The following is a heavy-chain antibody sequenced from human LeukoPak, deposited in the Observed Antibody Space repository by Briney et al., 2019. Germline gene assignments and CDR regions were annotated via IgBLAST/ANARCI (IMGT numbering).Heavy chain of an antibody. CDR1: GFTFSSYS. CDR3: AKGGNGGKKGYYYYMDV. Sequence: GGSLRLSCAASGFTFSSYSMNWVRQAPGKGLEWVSSISSSSSYIYYADSVKGRFTISRDNAKNSLYLQMNSLRAEDTAVYYCAKGGNGGKKGYYYYMDVWGKGTTVTISS. J-gene: IGHJ6*03. CDR2: ISSSSSYI. D-gene: IGHD4-23*01. V-gene: IGHV3-21*04.